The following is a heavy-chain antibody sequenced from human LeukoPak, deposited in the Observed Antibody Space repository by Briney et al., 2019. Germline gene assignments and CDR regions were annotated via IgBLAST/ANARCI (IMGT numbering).Heavy chain of an antibody. CDR1: GFTFSNAW. V-gene: IGHV3-15*01. Sequence: TGGSLRLSCAASGFTFSNAWMSWVRQAPGMGLEWVGRIKRKTDDGTADYAAPVKGRFTISRDDSKNTLYLQMNSLRAEDTAVYYCARSYYDFWSGYYTYFDYWGQGTLVTVSS. CDR3: ARSYYDFWSGYYTYFDY. CDR2: IKRKTDDGTA. J-gene: IGHJ4*02. D-gene: IGHD3-3*01.